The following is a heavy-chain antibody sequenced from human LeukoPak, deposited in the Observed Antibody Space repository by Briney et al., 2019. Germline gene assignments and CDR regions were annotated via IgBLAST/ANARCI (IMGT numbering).Heavy chain of an antibody. J-gene: IGHJ4*02. CDR3: ARDGGYSGYFDY. CDR2: IYYSGST. CDR1: GGSISSGSYY. Sequence: SETLSLTCTVSGGSISSGSYYWSWIRQPPGKGLEWIGYIYYSGSTNYNPSLKSRVTISVDTSKNQFSLKLSSVTAADTAVYYCARDGGYSGYFDYWGQGTLVTVSS. V-gene: IGHV4-61*01. D-gene: IGHD5-12*01.